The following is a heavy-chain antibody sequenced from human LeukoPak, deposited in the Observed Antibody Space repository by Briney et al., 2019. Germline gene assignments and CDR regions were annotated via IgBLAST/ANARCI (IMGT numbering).Heavy chain of an antibody. V-gene: IGHV5-51*01. Sequence: GESLKISCKGSGYSFNNYWIGWVRQMPGKGLEWMGIIYPGDSNTIYSPSFQGQVTISADKSISTAYLQWSSLKASDTAMYYCARQVGTVAGLVNWFDPWGQGTLVTVSS. D-gene: IGHD6-19*01. CDR1: GYSFNNYW. J-gene: IGHJ5*02. CDR2: IYPGDSNT. CDR3: ARQVGTVAGLVNWFDP.